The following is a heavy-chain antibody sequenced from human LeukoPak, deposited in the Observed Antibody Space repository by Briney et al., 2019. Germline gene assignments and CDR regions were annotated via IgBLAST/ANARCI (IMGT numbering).Heavy chain of an antibody. CDR1: GGSISSYY. V-gene: IGHV4-59*01. CDR2: IYYSGST. CDR3: ARDELLDAFDI. D-gene: IGHD1-26*01. J-gene: IGHJ3*02. Sequence: SENLSLTXTVSGGSISSYYWSWIRQPPGKGLEWIGYIYYSGSTNYNPSLKSRVTISVDTSKNQFSLKLSSVTAADTAVYYCARDELLDAFDIWGQGTMVTVSS.